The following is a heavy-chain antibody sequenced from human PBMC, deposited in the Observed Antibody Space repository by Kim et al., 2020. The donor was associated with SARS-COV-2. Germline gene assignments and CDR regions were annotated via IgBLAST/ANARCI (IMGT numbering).Heavy chain of an antibody. D-gene: IGHD1-1*01. J-gene: IGHJ5*02. Sequence: THNPSLKSRVTFSIDTAKNQFARNLSSVTAADTAVYFCARATVITPRLFDAWGQGSRVIVS. V-gene: IGHV4-59*01. CDR3: ARATVITPRLFDA.